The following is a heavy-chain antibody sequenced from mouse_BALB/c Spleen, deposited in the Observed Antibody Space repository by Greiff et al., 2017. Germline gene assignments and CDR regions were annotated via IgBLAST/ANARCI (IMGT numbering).Heavy chain of an antibody. CDR2: IWGDGTT. CDR3: AKHEFITTATLGY. J-gene: IGHJ2*01. Sequence: VKLEESGPGLVAPSQSLSITCTVSGFSLTGYGVNWVRQPPGKGLEWLGMIWGDGTTDYNSALKSRLSISKDNSKSQVFLKMNSLQTDDTAMYYCAKHEFITTATLGYWGQGTTLTVSS. D-gene: IGHD1-2*01. CDR1: GFSLTGYG. V-gene: IGHV2-6-7*01.